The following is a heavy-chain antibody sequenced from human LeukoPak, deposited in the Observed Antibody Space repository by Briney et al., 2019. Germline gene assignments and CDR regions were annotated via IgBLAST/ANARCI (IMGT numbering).Heavy chain of an antibody. D-gene: IGHD2-2*01. Sequence: GASVKVSCKASGGAFSSYAFSWVRQAPGQGLEWMGGTIPIFGTPYYAEKFQGRVTITVDESTSTAYMELSSLRSEDTAVYYCARDQLLGGDAFDLWGQGTMVTVSS. CDR3: ARDQLLGGDAFDL. CDR2: TIPIFGTP. J-gene: IGHJ3*01. CDR1: GGAFSSYA. V-gene: IGHV1-69*01.